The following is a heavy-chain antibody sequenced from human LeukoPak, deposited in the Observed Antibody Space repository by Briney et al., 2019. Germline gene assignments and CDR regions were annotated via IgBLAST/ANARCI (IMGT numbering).Heavy chain of an antibody. Sequence: SETLSLTCAVYGGSFSGYYWSWIRQPPGKGLEWIGEINHSGSTNYNPSLKSRVTISVDTSKNQFSLKLSSVTAADTAVYYCARYLGYCSGGSCYSGFYYYYYYMDVWGKGTTVTVSS. CDR2: INHSGST. D-gene: IGHD2-15*01. CDR3: ARYLGYCSGGSCYSGFYYYYYYMDV. V-gene: IGHV4-34*01. J-gene: IGHJ6*03. CDR1: GGSFSGYY.